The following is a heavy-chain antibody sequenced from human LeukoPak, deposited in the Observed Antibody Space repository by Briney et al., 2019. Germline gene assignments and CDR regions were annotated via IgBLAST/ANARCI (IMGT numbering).Heavy chain of an antibody. V-gene: IGHV3-15*01. CDR2: IKSKTDGGTT. J-gene: IGHJ3*02. Sequence: TGGSLRLSCAASGFTFSNAWMSWVRQAPGKGLEWVGRIKSKTDGGTTDYAAPVKGRFTISRDDSKNTLYLQMNSLKTEDTAVYYCTTQNWGGAAFDIWGQGTMVTVSS. CDR1: GFTFSNAW. D-gene: IGHD7-27*01. CDR3: TTQNWGGAAFDI.